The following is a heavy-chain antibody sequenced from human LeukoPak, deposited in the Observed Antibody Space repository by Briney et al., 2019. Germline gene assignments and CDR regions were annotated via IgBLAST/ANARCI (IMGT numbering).Heavy chain of an antibody. CDR2: IYYSGST. CDR1: GGSISSYY. Sequence: PSETLSLTCTVSGGSISSYYWSWIRQPPGKGLEWIGYIYYSGSTNYNPSLKSRVTISVDTSKNQFSLKLSSVTAEDTAVYYCAREPPLAFRWYYFDYWGQGTLVTVSS. V-gene: IGHV4-59*01. J-gene: IGHJ4*02. D-gene: IGHD4-23*01. CDR3: AREPPLAFRWYYFDY.